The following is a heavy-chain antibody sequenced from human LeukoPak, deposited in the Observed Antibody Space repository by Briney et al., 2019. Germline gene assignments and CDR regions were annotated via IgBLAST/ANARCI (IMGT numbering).Heavy chain of an antibody. CDR3: ARQYRIAVAARWFDP. D-gene: IGHD6-19*01. Sequence: ASVKASCKASGYTFTGYYMHWVRQAPGQGLEWMGWINPNSGGTNYAQKFQGRVTMTRDTSISTAYMELSRLRSDDTAVYYCARQYRIAVAARWFDPWGQGTLVTVSS. V-gene: IGHV1-2*02. CDR1: GYTFTGYY. J-gene: IGHJ5*02. CDR2: INPNSGGT.